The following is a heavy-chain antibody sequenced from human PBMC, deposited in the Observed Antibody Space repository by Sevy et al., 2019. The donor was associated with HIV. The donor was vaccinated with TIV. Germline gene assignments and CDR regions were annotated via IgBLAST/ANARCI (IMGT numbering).Heavy chain of an antibody. CDR2: IKQDGNEK. V-gene: IGHV3-7*01. D-gene: IGHD3-16*02. CDR1: GFTFSAYW. Sequence: GGSLRLSCASSGFTFSAYWMSWVRQAPGKGLEWVANIKQDGNEKYYVDSVKGRFTISRDNAKNSLHLEMNSLRAEDTAVYYCARERNDYVWGTYRLYYFDYWGQRTLVTVSS. J-gene: IGHJ4*02. CDR3: ARERNDYVWGTYRLYYFDY.